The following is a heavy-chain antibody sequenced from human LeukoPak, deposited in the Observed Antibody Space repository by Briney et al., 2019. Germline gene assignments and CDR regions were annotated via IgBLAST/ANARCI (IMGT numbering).Heavy chain of an antibody. Sequence: GGSLRLSCAASGFTFNRYGMHWVRQAPGKGLELVAVISFDGKISYYADSVKGRFIISRDNSKNTLDLQMNSLRPEDTAGYYCAKELSATPRAAVQTGDAFDVWGQGTMVTVSS. J-gene: IGHJ3*01. V-gene: IGHV3-30*18. CDR1: GFTFNRYG. D-gene: IGHD7-27*01. CDR2: ISFDGKIS. CDR3: AKELSATPRAAVQTGDAFDV.